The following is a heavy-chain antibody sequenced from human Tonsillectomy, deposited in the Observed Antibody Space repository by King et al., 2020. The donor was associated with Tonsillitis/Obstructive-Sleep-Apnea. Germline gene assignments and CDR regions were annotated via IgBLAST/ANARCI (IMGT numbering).Heavy chain of an antibody. J-gene: IGHJ4*02. Sequence: QLVQSGGGVVQPGRSLRLSCAASGFTFSSYGMHWVRQAPGKGLEWVAVISYDGSNKYYADSVKGRFTISRDNSKNTLYLQMNSLRAEDTAVYYCAKEGGGFFDYWGQGTLVTVSS. CDR1: GFTFSSYG. V-gene: IGHV3-30*18. D-gene: IGHD3-16*01. CDR3: AKEGGGFFDY. CDR2: ISYDGSNK.